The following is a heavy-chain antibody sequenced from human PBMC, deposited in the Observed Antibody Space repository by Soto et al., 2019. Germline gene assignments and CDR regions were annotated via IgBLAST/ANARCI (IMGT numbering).Heavy chain of an antibody. CDR3: SRGPSSGSYVWFDS. D-gene: IGHD3-10*01. CDR1: GFSFNNYW. V-gene: IGHV3-7*04. CDR2: IKQDGSAN. Sequence: GGSLRLSCAASGFSFNNYWMSWVRKPPGKGLEWVANIKQDGSANYYVDSVKGRLPVYRDNAKDSLYLEIDSPTAEDMAVYYCSRGPSSGSYVWFDSWGQGTLVTVSS. J-gene: IGHJ5*01.